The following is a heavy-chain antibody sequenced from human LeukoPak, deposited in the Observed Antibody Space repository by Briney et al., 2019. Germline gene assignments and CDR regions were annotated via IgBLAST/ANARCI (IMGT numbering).Heavy chain of an antibody. CDR3: ARNVAAAGHYYYYYMDV. CDR2: ISAYNGNT. V-gene: IGHV1-18*01. J-gene: IGHJ6*03. Sequence: ASVKVSCKASGYTFTSYGISWVRQAPGQGLEWMGWISAYNGNTNYAQKLQGRVTMTTDTSTSTAYMELRSLRSDDTAVYYCARNVAAAGHYYYYYMDVWAKGPRSPSP. D-gene: IGHD6-13*01. CDR1: GYTFTSYG.